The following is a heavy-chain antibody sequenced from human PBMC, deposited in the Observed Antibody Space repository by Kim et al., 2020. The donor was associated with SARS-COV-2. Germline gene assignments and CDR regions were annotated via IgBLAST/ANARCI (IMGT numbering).Heavy chain of an antibody. CDR3: ARGTVTTDVSYYYGMDV. D-gene: IGHD4-4*01. J-gene: IGHJ6*02. V-gene: IGHV4-34*01. Sequence: LKSRVTISVDTSKNQFSLKLSSVTAADTAVYYCARGTVTTDVSYYYGMDVWGQGTTVTVSS.